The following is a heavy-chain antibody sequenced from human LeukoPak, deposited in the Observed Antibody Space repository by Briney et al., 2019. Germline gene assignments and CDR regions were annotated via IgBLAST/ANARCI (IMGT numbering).Heavy chain of an antibody. Sequence: GGSLRLSCAASGFTFDDYAMHWVRQAPGKGLEWVSVISGSGGSTYYADSVKGRFTISRDNSKNTLYLQMNSLRAEDTAVYYCAKFPSRVLKGLDDAFDIWGQGTMVTVSS. J-gene: IGHJ3*02. D-gene: IGHD1-1*01. CDR3: AKFPSRVLKGLDDAFDI. CDR1: GFTFDDYA. CDR2: ISGSGGST. V-gene: IGHV3-23*01.